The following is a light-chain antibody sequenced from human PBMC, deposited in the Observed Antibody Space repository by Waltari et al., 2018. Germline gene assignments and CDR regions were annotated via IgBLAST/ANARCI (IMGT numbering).Light chain of an antibody. Sequence: IVLTQSPGTLSWSPGERATLPCRASQSVNTYLAWYQQNPGQAPRLLIYGAYTRAAGIPDRFSGSGFGTDFSLTISRLEAEDFAVYYCQHHVRLPATFGQWTKVEIK. V-gene: IGKV3-20*01. J-gene: IGKJ1*01. CDR3: QHHVRLPAT. CDR1: QSVNTY. CDR2: GAY.